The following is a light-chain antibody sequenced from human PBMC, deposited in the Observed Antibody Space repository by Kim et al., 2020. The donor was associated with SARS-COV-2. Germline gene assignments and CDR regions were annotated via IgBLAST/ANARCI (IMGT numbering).Light chain of an antibody. CDR1: KLGDKY. CDR3: QPWARSPGV. J-gene: IGLJ3*02. V-gene: IGLV3-1*01. Sequence: SYELTQPPSVSVSPGQTASITCSGDKLGDKYACWYQQKPGQSPVLVIYQASKRPSGIPERFSGSNSGNTATLTISGTQAMDEADYYCQPWARSPGV. CDR2: QAS.